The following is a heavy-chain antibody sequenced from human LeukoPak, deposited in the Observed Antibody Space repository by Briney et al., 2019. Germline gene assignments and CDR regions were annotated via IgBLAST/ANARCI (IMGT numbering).Heavy chain of an antibody. CDR1: GYTFTDNY. J-gene: IGHJ5*02. CDR2: INPNSGGT. V-gene: IGHV1-2*02. CDR3: ARDRGSYRFDP. D-gene: IGHD3-16*02. Sequence: ASVKVSCKASGYTFTDNYMHWVRQAPGQGLEWMGWINPNSGGTKYALQFQGRVTMTRDTSISTAYSELSRLRSDDTAVYYCARDRGSYRFDPWGQGTLVTVSS.